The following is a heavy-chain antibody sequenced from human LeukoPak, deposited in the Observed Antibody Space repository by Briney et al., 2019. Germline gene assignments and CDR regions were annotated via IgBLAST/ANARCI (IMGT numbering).Heavy chain of an antibody. J-gene: IGHJ4*02. CDR2: IWYDGSNK. V-gene: IGHV3-33*01. Sequence: GGSLRLSCAASGFTFSSYGMHWVRQAPDKGLEWVAVIWYDGSNKYYADSVKGRFTISRDNSKNTLYLQMNSLRAEDTAVYYCARAPTVTTGLDYWGQGTLVTVSS. D-gene: IGHD4-17*01. CDR3: ARAPTVTTGLDY. CDR1: GFTFSSYG.